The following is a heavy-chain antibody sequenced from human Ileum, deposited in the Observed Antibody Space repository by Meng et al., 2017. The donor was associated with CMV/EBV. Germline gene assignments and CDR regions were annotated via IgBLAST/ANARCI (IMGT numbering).Heavy chain of an antibody. CDR1: GFTVSSNY. Sequence: GGSLRLSCAASGFTVSSNYMSWVRQAPGKGLEWVSAISGSGGSSYYADSVKGRFTISRDNSKNTLYLQLNTLRAEDTAVYYCAKGGVYSSSWGDYWGQGTLVTVSS. D-gene: IGHD6-13*01. CDR3: AKGGVYSSSWGDY. CDR2: ISGSGGSS. J-gene: IGHJ4*02. V-gene: IGHV3-23*01.